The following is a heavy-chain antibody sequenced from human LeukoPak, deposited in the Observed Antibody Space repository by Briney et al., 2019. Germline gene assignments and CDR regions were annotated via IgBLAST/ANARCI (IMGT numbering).Heavy chain of an antibody. CDR2: IYYSGST. Sequence: PSETLSLTCTVSGGSISSYYWSWIRQPPGKGLEWIGYIYYSGSTNYNPSLKSRVNISVDTSKNQFSLKLSSVTAVDTAVYYCARDSYYYDSSGYYGCAFDIWGQGTMVTVSS. CDR3: ARDSYYYDSSGYYGCAFDI. D-gene: IGHD3-22*01. CDR1: GGSISSYY. V-gene: IGHV4-59*01. J-gene: IGHJ3*02.